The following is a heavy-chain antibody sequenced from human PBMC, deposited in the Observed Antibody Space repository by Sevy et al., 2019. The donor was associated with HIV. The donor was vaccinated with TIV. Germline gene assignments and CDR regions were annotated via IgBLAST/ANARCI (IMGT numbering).Heavy chain of an antibody. CDR2: ISPYNGNT. J-gene: IGHJ5*02. Sequence: ASVKVSCKASGYSFPNYIITWVRQAPGQGLELMGWISPYNGNTNYAQKFQGRVTMTTDTSTNTAYMDLRSLRSVDTAVYYCARDGFGWGGERWFDPWGQGTLVTVSS. D-gene: IGHD3-16*01. CDR1: GYSFPNYI. CDR3: ARDGFGWGGERWFDP. V-gene: IGHV1-18*01.